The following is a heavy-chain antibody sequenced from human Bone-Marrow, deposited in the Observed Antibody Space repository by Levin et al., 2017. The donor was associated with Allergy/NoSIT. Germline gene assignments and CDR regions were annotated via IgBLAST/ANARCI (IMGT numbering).Heavy chain of an antibody. CDR2: ISGNSDTI. J-gene: IGHJ4*02. V-gene: IGHV3-11*01. CDR1: GFTFSDYY. D-gene: IGHD3-9*01. Sequence: SCVASGFTFSDYYMTWIRQAPGKGLEWLSYISGNSDTIYYGDSVKGRFTISRDNGKKSLYLQMSSLRAEDTAVYFCARVSDYYPGYDIFPESWGQGTLVTVSS. CDR3: ARVSDYYPGYDIFPES.